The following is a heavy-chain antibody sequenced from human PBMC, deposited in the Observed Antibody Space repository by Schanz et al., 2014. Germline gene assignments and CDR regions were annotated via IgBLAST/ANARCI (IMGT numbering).Heavy chain of an antibody. Sequence: QVQLVQSGGEVKKPGASATVSCKASGYTFNNHGISWVRQAPGQGLEWMGWISVYHGHTNYAEKVHGRVTMTTDTATSTAYMELRSLISDDTAVYYCARDRVSFVRGPLGVDWGQGTQVIDSS. CDR1: GYTFNNHG. CDR3: ARDRVSFVRGPLGVD. V-gene: IGHV1-18*01. CDR2: ISVYHGHT. J-gene: IGHJ4*02. D-gene: IGHD3-10*01.